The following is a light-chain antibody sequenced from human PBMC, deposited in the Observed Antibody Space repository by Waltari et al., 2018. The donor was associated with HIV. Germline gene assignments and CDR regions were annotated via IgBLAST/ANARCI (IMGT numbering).Light chain of an antibody. Sequence: VIWMTQSPPLLSASAGDRVTISCRLNQGISNYLVWFQQKPGKAPELILYAASTLQSGVSSRFSGSGSGTDFTLTINNLQSEDFATYYCQQYYSFPWTFGQGTRVEIK. V-gene: IGKV1D-8*01. CDR2: AAS. CDR1: QGISNY. CDR3: QQYYSFPWT. J-gene: IGKJ1*01.